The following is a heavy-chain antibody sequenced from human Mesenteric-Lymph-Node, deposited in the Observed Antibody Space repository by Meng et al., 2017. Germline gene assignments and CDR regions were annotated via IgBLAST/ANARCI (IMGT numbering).Heavy chain of an antibody. CDR2: INAGNGNT. CDR1: GFSLTNYA. V-gene: IGHV1-3*01. Sequence: ASVKVSCKASGFSLTNYAMHWVRQAPGQRLEWMGWINAGNGNTKYSQKFQGRVTITRDTSASTAYMELSSLRSEDTAVYICARVDYNLLTGYYMVDPWGQGTLVTVSS. J-gene: IGHJ5*02. CDR3: ARVDYNLLTGYYMVDP. D-gene: IGHD3-9*01.